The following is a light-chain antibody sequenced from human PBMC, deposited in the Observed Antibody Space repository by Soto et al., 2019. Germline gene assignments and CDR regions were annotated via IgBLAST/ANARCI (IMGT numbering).Light chain of an antibody. V-gene: IGLV2-14*03. CDR1: SSDVGSYNY. J-gene: IGLJ3*02. CDR2: DVA. CDR3: SSFTGSSTFGV. Sequence: QSVLTQPASVSGSPGQSITISCTGTSSDVGSYNYVSWYQQHPGKAPKLVIYDVADRPSGVSNRFSGSKSGNTASLTISGLQAEDEADYYCSSFTGSSTFGVFGGGTKVTVL.